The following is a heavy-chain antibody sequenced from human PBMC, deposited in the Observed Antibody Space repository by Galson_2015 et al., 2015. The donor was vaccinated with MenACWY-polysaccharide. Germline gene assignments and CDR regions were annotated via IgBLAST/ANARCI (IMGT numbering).Heavy chain of an antibody. J-gene: IGHJ4*02. D-gene: IGHD6-19*01. Sequence: CAISGDSVSSYSATWDWIRQSPSRGLEWLGRTYYRSTWSNDYEFSVRSRIEINPDTANNHFSLNLWSVTAADTAVYYCARAPRRDNRFGWFDYWSQGTLVTVSS. CDR2: TYYRSTWSN. CDR3: ARAPRRDNRFGWFDY. CDR1: GDSVSSYSAT. V-gene: IGHV6-1*01.